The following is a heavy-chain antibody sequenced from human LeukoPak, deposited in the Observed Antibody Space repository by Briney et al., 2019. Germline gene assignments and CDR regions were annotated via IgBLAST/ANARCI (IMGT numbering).Heavy chain of an antibody. CDR2: ISGSGGST. V-gene: IGHV3-23*01. Sequence: PGGSLRLSCAASGFTFSSYAMSWVRQAPGKGLEWVSAISGSGGSTYYADSVKGRFTISRDNSKSTLYLQMNSLRAEDTAVYYCARVQMTTVTTRLFYYYYYYMDVWGKGTTVTVSS. CDR1: GFTFSSYA. D-gene: IGHD4-17*01. J-gene: IGHJ6*03. CDR3: ARVQMTTVTTRLFYYYYYYMDV.